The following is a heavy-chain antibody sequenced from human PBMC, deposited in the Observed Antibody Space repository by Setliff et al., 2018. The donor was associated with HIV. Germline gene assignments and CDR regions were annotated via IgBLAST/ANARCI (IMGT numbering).Heavy chain of an antibody. J-gene: IGHJ3*02. CDR3: ASKGGSGNYPDSDSFDI. CDR1: GNTFSSHY. D-gene: IGHD3-10*01. CDR2: INPSGDIT. Sequence: ASVKVSCNASGNTFSSHYMHWVRQAPGKGLEWMGLINPSGDITSYAEKFRGRVTMTRDTSTSTVYMELRSLRSEDTAIYYCASKGGSGNYPDSDSFDIWGQGTLFTVSS. V-gene: IGHV1-46*01.